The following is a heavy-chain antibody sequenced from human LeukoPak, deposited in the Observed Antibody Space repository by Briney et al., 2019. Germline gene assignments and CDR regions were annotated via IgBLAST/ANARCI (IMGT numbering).Heavy chain of an antibody. CDR3: ARAYSGHPEPYDY. Sequence: ASVKVSCKASGYTFTSYGISWGRQAPGQGLEWMGWISAYNGNTNYAQKLQGRVTMTTDTSTSTAYVELRSLRSDDTAVYYCARAYSGHPEPYDYWGQGTLVTVSS. J-gene: IGHJ4*02. V-gene: IGHV1-18*01. CDR1: GYTFTSYG. D-gene: IGHD1-26*01. CDR2: ISAYNGNT.